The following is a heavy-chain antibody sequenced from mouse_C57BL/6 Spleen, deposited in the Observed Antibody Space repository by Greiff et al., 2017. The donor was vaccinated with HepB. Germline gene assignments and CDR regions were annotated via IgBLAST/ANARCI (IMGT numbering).Heavy chain of an antibody. Sequence: EVKLVESGGGLVKPGGSLKLSCAASGFTFSSYAMSWVRQTPEKRLEWVATISDGGSYTYYPDNVKGRFTISRDNAKNNLYLQMSHLKSEDTAMYYCARERYSTYYFDYWGQGTTLTVSS. CDR2: ISDGGSYT. CDR3: ARERYSTYYFDY. J-gene: IGHJ2*01. D-gene: IGHD2-5*01. CDR1: GFTFSSYA. V-gene: IGHV5-4*01.